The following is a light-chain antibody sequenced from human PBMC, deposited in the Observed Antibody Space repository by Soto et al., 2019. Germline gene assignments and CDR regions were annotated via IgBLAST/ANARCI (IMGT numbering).Light chain of an antibody. CDR3: QHYNSYSEA. Sequence: DIQMTQSPSSLSASVGDRVTISCRASQIISNYLNWYQQKPGKAPKLLIYAASSLQSGVPSRFSGSGSGTEFTLTISSLQPDDFATYYCQHYNSYSEAFGQGTKVDI. J-gene: IGKJ1*01. CDR2: AAS. V-gene: IGKV1-16*01. CDR1: QIISNY.